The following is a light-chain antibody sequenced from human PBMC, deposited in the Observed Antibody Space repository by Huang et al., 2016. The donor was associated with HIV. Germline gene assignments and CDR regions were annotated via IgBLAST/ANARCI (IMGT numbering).Light chain of an antibody. Sequence: VLTQSPGTLSLSPGERATLSCRASQSVTSNQLAWYQQKPGQGPILLIYGASARATGIPDRFIGSGSGTGFTLTISRLEAEDSALYYCQQYDISSWTFGQGTKVEIK. CDR2: GAS. J-gene: IGKJ1*01. CDR1: QSVTSNQ. CDR3: QQYDISSWT. V-gene: IGKV3-20*01.